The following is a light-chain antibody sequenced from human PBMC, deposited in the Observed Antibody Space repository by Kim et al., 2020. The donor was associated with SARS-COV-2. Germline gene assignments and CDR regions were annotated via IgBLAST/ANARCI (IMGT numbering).Light chain of an antibody. J-gene: IGKJ2*01. V-gene: IGKV1-5*01. CDR3: QQCRTFPYT. CDR1: QGTHIW. CDR2: DAS. Sequence: ASVGDRVTITCRASQGTHIWLAWYQQKPGKAPKLLINDASRLERGVPSRFSGSGSGTEFTLTIAGLQPDDFATYYCQQCRTFPYTFGRGTKLEI.